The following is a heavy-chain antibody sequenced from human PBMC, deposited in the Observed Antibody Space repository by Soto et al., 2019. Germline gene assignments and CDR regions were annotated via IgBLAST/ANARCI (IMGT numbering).Heavy chain of an antibody. Sequence: RASVKVSCKASGGTFSSYAISWVRQAPGQGLEWMGGIIPIFGTANYAQKFQGRVTITADESTSTAYMELSSLRSEDTAVYYCARETPWGYCSGGSCYSDAFDIWGQGTMVTVSS. V-gene: IGHV1-69*13. CDR1: GGTFSSYA. D-gene: IGHD2-15*01. J-gene: IGHJ3*02. CDR3: ARETPWGYCSGGSCYSDAFDI. CDR2: IIPIFGTA.